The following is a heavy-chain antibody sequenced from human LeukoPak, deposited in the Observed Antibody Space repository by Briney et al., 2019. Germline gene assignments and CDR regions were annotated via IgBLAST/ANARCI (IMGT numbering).Heavy chain of an antibody. Sequence: SETLSLTCAVSGGSISSSWWSWVRQPPGKGLEWIGEIFHSGSTNYNPSLKSRVTISVDKSKNHFSLELTSVTAADTAVYYCARDDGGSYFWGQGTLVTVSS. CDR1: GGSISSSW. CDR3: ARDDGGSYF. CDR2: IFHSGST. D-gene: IGHD1-26*01. V-gene: IGHV4-4*02. J-gene: IGHJ4*02.